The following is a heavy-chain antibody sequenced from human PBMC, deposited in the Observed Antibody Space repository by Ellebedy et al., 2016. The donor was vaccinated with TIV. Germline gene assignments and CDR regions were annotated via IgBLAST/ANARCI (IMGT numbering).Heavy chain of an antibody. CDR3: ASVTFSSLSPFDY. D-gene: IGHD2-2*01. CDR1: GYSFTSYD. J-gene: IGHJ4*02. Sequence: AASVKVSCKAPGYSFTSYDINWVRQAPGQGLEWMGWIYPSRGDTQYAQKFQGRVTMTRDTSITTAYMELNRLTSDDTAVYYCASVTFSSLSPFDYWGQGTLVTVTS. V-gene: IGHV1-2*02. CDR2: IYPSRGDT.